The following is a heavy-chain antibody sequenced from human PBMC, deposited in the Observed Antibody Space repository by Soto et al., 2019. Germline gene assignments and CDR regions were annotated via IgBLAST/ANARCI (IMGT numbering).Heavy chain of an antibody. CDR3: ASSPYYDFWSGYYKHGMDV. J-gene: IGHJ6*02. Sequence: SVKVSCKASGGTFSSYAISWVRQAPGQGLEWTGGIIPIFGTANYAQKFQGRVTITADESTSTAYMELSSLRSEDTAVYYCASSPYYDFWSGYYKHGMDVWGQGTTVTVSS. V-gene: IGHV1-69*13. CDR1: GGTFSSYA. CDR2: IIPIFGTA. D-gene: IGHD3-3*01.